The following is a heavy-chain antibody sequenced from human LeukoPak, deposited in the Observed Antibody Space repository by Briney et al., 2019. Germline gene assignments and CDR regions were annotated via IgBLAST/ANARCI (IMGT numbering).Heavy chain of an antibody. V-gene: IGHV4-34*01. Sequence: SETLSLTCAVYGGSFSGYYSSWIRQPPGKGQEWVGEINHSGSTNYNPSLKRRVTISVDTSKNQFSLKLSSVTAADTAVYYCARQLKLWFALDNWFDPWGQGTLVTVSS. CDR3: ARQLKLWFALDNWFDP. CDR2: INHSGST. J-gene: IGHJ5*02. D-gene: IGHD3-10*01. CDR1: GGSFSGYY.